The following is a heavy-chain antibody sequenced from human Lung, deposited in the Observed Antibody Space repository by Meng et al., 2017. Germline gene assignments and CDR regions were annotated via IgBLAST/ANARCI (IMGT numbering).Heavy chain of an antibody. Sequence: HLQLQESGPGLVKPSETLSLTCTVSGGSISSSSNYWDWIRQPPGKRLEWIGSIYYSGATYYNPSLKSRVTMSVDTSKNQFSLRLSSVTAADTAVFYCARRVHDGRHYHYFDYWGQGALVTVSS. CDR2: IYYSGAT. CDR1: GGSISSSSNY. J-gene: IGHJ4*02. D-gene: IGHD3-16*01. CDR3: ARRVHDGRHYHYFDY. V-gene: IGHV4-39*01.